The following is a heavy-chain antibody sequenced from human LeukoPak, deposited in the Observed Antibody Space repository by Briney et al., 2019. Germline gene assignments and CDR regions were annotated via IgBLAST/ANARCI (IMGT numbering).Heavy chain of an antibody. V-gene: IGHV3-66*01. D-gene: IGHD6-6*01. CDR1: GFTVSSNY. CDR3: ARDKGTSYLSSFDY. CDR2: IYSGGST. J-gene: IGHJ4*02. Sequence: PGGSLRLSCAASGFTVSSNYMSWVRQAPGKGLEWVSVIYSGGSTYYADSVKGRFTISRDNSKNTLYLQMNSLRAADTAVYYCARDKGTSYLSSFDYWGQGILVTVSS.